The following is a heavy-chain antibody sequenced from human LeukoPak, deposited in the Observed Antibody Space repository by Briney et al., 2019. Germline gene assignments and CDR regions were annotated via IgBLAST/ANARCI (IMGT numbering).Heavy chain of an antibody. CDR2: ISYDGRNK. V-gene: IGHV3-30*04. CDR3: ARGGPSRGYYFDY. CDR1: GFTFSSYA. D-gene: IGHD2-15*01. J-gene: IGHJ4*02. Sequence: GGSLRLSCAASGFTFSSYAMHWVRQAPGKGLEWVAVISYDGRNKYYADSVKGRFTISRDNSKNTLYLQMNSLRAEDTAVYYCARGGPSRGYYFDYWGQGTLVTVSS.